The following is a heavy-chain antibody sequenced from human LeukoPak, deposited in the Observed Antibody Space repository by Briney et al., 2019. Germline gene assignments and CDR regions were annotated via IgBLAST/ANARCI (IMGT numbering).Heavy chain of an antibody. Sequence: GGSLRLSCAASGFTFSSYAMSWVRPAPGKGLEWVSAISGSGASIYYTDSVKGRFTNTRPKSRTTLYLPMKRPRTEARAPFYCAKESPEFDYWGQGTLVTVPS. D-gene: IGHD1-14*01. CDR1: GFTFSSYA. CDR3: AKESPEFDY. V-gene: IGHV3-23*01. CDR2: ISGSGASI. J-gene: IGHJ4*02.